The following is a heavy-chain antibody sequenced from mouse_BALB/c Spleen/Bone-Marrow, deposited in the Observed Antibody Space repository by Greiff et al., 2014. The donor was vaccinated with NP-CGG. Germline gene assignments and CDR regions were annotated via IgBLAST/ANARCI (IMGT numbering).Heavy chain of an antibody. D-gene: IGHD1-1*01. CDR3: ARDPLYYYA. V-gene: IGHV5-6-3*01. Sequence: DVMLVESGGGLVQPGGSLKLSCAASGFTFSSYGMSWVRQTPDKRLELVATINSNGGSTYYPDSVKGLFTISRDNAKNTLYLQMSSLKSEDTAMYYCARDPLYYYAWGQGTLVTVSA. CDR1: GFTFSSYG. CDR2: INSNGGST. J-gene: IGHJ3*01.